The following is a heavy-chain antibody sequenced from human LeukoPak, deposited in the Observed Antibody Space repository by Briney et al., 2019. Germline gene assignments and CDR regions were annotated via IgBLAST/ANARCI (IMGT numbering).Heavy chain of an antibody. J-gene: IGHJ4*02. Sequence: SETLSLTCTVPDGSISYSFWNWVRQPPGKTLEGIAYIHASGTTNYHPAFKSRATLSVDTSKSQFSLRLNSVTASDTAVYYCANSYDGKIVPFDNWGQGTLVTVSS. D-gene: IGHD4-23*01. V-gene: IGHV4-4*09. CDR2: IHASGTT. CDR1: DGSISYSF. CDR3: ANSYDGKIVPFDN.